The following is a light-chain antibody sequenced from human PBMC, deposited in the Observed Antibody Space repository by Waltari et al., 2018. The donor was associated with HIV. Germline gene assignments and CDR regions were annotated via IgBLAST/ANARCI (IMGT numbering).Light chain of an antibody. J-gene: IGKJ1*01. CDR3: QQSYRSWT. Sequence: DIQMTQSPSSLSASVGDRVTITCRTSQTISHFLNWYLQNPGKAPKLLIYSASSLQSGVPSRFSGSGSGTDFTLTISRLQPEDFATYYCQQSYRSWTFGQGTKVEIK. CDR2: SAS. CDR1: QTISHF. V-gene: IGKV1-39*01.